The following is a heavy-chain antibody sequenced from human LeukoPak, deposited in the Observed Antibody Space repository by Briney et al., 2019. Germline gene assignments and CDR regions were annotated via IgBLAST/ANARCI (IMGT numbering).Heavy chain of an antibody. V-gene: IGHV3-7*04. CDR2: IKQDGSEK. D-gene: IGHD6-13*01. CDR3: ARGYTSDY. J-gene: IGHJ4*02. CDR1: GVTFSNYW. Sequence: GGFLRHSCVASGVTFSNYWMTWVRQAPGKGLEGVANIKQDGSEKYYLDSVKGRFTISKDNAKNSLYLQMNSLRAEDTAVYYCARGYTSDYWGQGTLVTVSS.